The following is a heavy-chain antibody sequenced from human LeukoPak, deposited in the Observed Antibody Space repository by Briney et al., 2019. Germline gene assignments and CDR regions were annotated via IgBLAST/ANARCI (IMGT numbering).Heavy chain of an antibody. Sequence: GTSVKVSCKASGYTFTSYGISWVRQAPGQGLEWMGWISAYNGNTNYAQKLQCRVTMPTDTSTSTAYMELSSLRCEDTAVYYCARDPCGGGDCYSVPEYFQHWGQGTLVTVSS. CDR3: ARDPCGGGDCYSVPEYFQH. V-gene: IGHV1-18*01. J-gene: IGHJ1*01. CDR1: GYTFTSYG. CDR2: ISAYNGNT. D-gene: IGHD2-21*01.